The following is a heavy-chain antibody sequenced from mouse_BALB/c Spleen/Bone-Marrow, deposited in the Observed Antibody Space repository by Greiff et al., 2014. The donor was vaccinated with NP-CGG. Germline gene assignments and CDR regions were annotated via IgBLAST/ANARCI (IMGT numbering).Heavy chain of an antibody. CDR1: GYTFTDYA. CDR3: ARYGYGSSYYAMDY. CDR2: ISTYSGNT. D-gene: IGHD1-1*01. V-gene: IGHV1-67*01. Sequence: VQLVESGPELVRPGVSVKISCKGSGYTFTDYAMHWVKQSHAKSLEWIGVISTYSGNTNYNQKFKGKATMTVDKSSSTAYMELARLTSEDSAIYYYARYGYGSSYYAMDYWGQGTSVTVSS. J-gene: IGHJ4*01.